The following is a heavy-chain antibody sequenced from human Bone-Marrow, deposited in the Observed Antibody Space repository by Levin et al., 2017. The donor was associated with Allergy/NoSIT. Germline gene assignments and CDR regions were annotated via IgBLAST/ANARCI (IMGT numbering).Heavy chain of an antibody. Sequence: SGPTLVKPTQTLTLTCTFSGFSLSKTGVGVGWIRQPPGKALEWLALIYWDDDKRYRPSLKDRITITKDTSKNQVVLTLTKMEPVDTSTYYCAHSDGDYGGFGYWGQGTLVSVSS. CDR1: GFSLSKTGVG. CDR2: IYWDDDK. V-gene: IGHV2-5*02. CDR3: AHSDGDYGGFGY. J-gene: IGHJ4*02. D-gene: IGHD4-17*01.